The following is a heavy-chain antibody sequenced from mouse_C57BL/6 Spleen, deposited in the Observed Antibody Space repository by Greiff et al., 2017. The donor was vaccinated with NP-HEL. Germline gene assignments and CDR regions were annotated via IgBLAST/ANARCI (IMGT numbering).Heavy chain of an antibody. CDR3: ARGNDGYYVWFAY. V-gene: IGHV5-17*01. CDR1: GFTFSDYG. CDR2: ISSGSSTI. D-gene: IGHD2-3*01. Sequence: EVKLMESGGGLVKPGGSLKLSCAASGFTFSDYGMHWVRQAPEKGLEWVAYISSGSSTIYYADTVKGRFTISRDNAKNTLFLQMTSLRSEDTAMYYCARGNDGYYVWFAYWGQGTLVTVSA. J-gene: IGHJ3*01.